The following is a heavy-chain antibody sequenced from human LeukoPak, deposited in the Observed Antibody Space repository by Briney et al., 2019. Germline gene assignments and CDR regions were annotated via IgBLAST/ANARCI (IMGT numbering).Heavy chain of an antibody. CDR1: GGSISSYY. J-gene: IGHJ4*02. CDR2: IYYSGST. D-gene: IGHD3-10*01. CDR3: ARSYYGSGSYYAIDY. Sequence: KPSETLCLTCTVSGGSISSYYWSWIRQPPGKGLEWIGYIYYSGSTNYNPSLKSRVTISVDTSKNQFSLKLSSVTAADTAVYYCARSYYGSGSYYAIDYWGQGTLVTVSS. V-gene: IGHV4-59*01.